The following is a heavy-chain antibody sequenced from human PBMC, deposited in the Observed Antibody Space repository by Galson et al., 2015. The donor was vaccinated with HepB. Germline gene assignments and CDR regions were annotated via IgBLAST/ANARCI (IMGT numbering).Heavy chain of an antibody. Sequence: SLRLSCAASGFTFSSYGMHWVRQAPGKGLEWVAVISYDGSNKYYADSVKGRFTISRDNSKNTLYLQMNSLRAEDTAVYYCANYGGASHDYWGQGTLVTVSS. J-gene: IGHJ4*02. CDR3: ANYGGASHDY. V-gene: IGHV3-30*18. D-gene: IGHD4/OR15-4a*01. CDR2: ISYDGSNK. CDR1: GFTFSSYG.